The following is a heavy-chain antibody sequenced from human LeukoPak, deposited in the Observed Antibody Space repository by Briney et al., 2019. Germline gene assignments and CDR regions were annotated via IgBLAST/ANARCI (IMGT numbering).Heavy chain of an antibody. J-gene: IGHJ6*03. V-gene: IGHV4-39*01. CDR3: ASRRGEYYYYYYMDV. CDR1: GGSISSSSYY. Sequence: SETLSLTCTVSGGSISSSSYYWGWIRQPPGKGLEWIGSIYYSGSTYYNPSLKGRVTISVDTSKNQFSLKLSSVTAADTAVYYCASRRGEYYYYYYMDVWGKGTTVTVSS. CDR2: IYYSGST. D-gene: IGHD3-3*01.